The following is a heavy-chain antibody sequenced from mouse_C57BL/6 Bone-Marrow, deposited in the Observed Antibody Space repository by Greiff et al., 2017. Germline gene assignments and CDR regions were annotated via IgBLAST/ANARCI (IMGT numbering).Heavy chain of an antibody. CDR1: GFTFSSYA. V-gene: IGHV5-4*03. CDR2: ISDGGSYT. CDR3: ARHGSSTLDY. D-gene: IGHD1-1*01. Sequence: EVNLVESGGGLVKPGGSLKLSCAASGFTFSSYAMSWVRQTPEKRLEWVATISDGGSYTYYPDNVKGRFTISRDNAKNNLYLQMSHLKSEDTAMYYCARHGSSTLDYWGQGTTLTVSS. J-gene: IGHJ2*01.